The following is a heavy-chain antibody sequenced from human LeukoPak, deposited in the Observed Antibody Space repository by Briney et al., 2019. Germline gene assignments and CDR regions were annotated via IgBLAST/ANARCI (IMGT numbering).Heavy chain of an antibody. V-gene: IGHV3-21*01. J-gene: IGHJ6*02. CDR2: ISSSSSYI. Sequence: TGGSLRLSCAASGFTFSSYTMSWVRQAPGKGLEWVSSISSSSSYIYYSDSVKGRFTISRDNAKNTLYLQMNSLRAEETAVYYCAREGYCSGGSCSQYYYGMDVWGQGTTVTVSS. CDR1: GFTFSSYT. CDR3: AREGYCSGGSCSQYYYGMDV. D-gene: IGHD2-15*01.